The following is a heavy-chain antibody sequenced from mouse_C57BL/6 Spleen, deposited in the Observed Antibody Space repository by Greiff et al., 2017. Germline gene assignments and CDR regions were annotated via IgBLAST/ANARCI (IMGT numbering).Heavy chain of an antibody. Sequence: EVKLMESGAELVRPGASVKLSCTASGFNIKDDYMHWVKQRPEQGLEWIGWIDPENGDTEYASKFQGKATITADTSSNTAYLQLSSLTSEDTAVYYCTFYYYGSSSMDYWGQGTSVTVSS. CDR1: GFNIKDDY. V-gene: IGHV14-4*01. D-gene: IGHD1-1*01. CDR2: IDPENGDT. CDR3: TFYYYGSSSMDY. J-gene: IGHJ4*01.